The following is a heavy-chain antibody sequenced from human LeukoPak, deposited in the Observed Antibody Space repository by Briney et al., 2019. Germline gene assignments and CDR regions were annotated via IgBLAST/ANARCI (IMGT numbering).Heavy chain of an antibody. CDR1: GYSIAHGFF. CDR2: LYHSGTT. Sequence: SETLSLTRTVSGYSIAHGFFWAWIRQPPGGGLEWIGSLYHSGTTYYTTSMKSRISTSVNTSKNQFSLKLRLVTAAGTAAYYCARVEVPRDINDWYFDLWGRGTLVTVSS. V-gene: IGHV4-38-2*02. CDR3: ARVEVPRDINDWYFDL. J-gene: IGHJ2*01. D-gene: IGHD2-15*01.